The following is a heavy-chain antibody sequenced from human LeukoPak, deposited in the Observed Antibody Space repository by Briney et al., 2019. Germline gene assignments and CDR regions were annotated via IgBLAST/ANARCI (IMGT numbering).Heavy chain of an antibody. CDR2: ISWSSGSI. D-gene: IGHD6-25*01. CDR1: GFTFDDYA. J-gene: IGHJ6*02. V-gene: IGHV3-9*01. Sequence: GRSLRLSCAASGFTFDDYAMHWVRQAPGKGLEWVSGISWSSGSIGYADSVKGRFTISRDNAKNSLYLQMNSLRAEDTALYYCAKEGGEGYYYGMDVWGQGTTVTVSS. CDR3: AKEGGEGYYYGMDV.